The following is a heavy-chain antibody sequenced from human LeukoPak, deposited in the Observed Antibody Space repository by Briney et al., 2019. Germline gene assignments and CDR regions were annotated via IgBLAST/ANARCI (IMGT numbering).Heavy chain of an antibody. CDR2: ISTSSSYI. D-gene: IGHD3-10*01. CDR1: GFTFSDYT. Sequence: GGSLRPSCAASGFTFSDYTMNWVRQAPGKGLELVSSISTSSSYIYFADSVRGRFTISRDNAKNSLYLQMNSLRAEDTAVYYCARGAYGSGTSLGYWGPGTLVTVSS. CDR3: ARGAYGSGTSLGY. J-gene: IGHJ4*02. V-gene: IGHV3-21*06.